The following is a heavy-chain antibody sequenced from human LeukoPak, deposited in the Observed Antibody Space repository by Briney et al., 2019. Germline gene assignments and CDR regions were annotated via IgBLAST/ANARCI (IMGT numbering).Heavy chain of an antibody. CDR3: ARGKAAAIFSWFDP. Sequence: GASVKVSCKASGYTFTSYDINWVRQATGQGLEWMGWMNPNSGNTGYAQKFQGRVTMTRNTSISTAYMELSSLRSEDTAVYYCARGKAAAIFSWFDPWGQGTLVTVSS. D-gene: IGHD2-2*01. CDR2: MNPNSGNT. CDR1: GYTFTSYD. V-gene: IGHV1-8*01. J-gene: IGHJ5*02.